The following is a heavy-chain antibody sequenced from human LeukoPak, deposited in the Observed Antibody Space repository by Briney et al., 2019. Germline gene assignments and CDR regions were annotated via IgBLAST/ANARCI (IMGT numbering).Heavy chain of an antibody. Sequence: PGESLRLSCAASGFTFSTYAMSWVRQAPGKGLEWVSSFRGSGGSTYYADSVKGRFTISRDNSKNTLYLQMNSLRAEDTAVYYCAKDLGMQVWFPLWGQGTLVTVSS. D-gene: IGHD5-18*01. CDR3: AKDLGMQVWFPL. V-gene: IGHV3-23*01. J-gene: IGHJ4*02. CDR1: GFTFSTYA. CDR2: FRGSGGST.